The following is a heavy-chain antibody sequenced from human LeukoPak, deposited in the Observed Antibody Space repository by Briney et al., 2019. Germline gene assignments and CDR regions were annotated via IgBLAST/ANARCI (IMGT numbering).Heavy chain of an antibody. CDR2: IDSSSSTI. V-gene: IGHV3-48*01. CDR3: ASPFDY. J-gene: IGHJ4*02. CDR1: GFTFSSYS. Sequence: GGSLRLSCAASGFTFSSYSMNWVRQAPGKGLEWVSYIDSSSSTIYYADSVKGRFTISRDNAKNSLYPQMNSLRAEDTAVYYCASPFDYWGQGTLVTVSS.